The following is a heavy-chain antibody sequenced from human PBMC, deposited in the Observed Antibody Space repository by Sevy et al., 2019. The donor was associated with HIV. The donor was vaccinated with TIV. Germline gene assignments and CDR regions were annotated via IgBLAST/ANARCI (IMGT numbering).Heavy chain of an antibody. CDR3: ARDADGVNFDWLPFI. V-gene: IGHV3-33*01. Sequence: GGSLRLSCAASGFTFNNYGMHWVRQAPGKGLEWEAVIWYDGSNKYYADSVKGRFTISRDNSKNMLYLQMNSLRAEDTAVYYCARDADGVNFDWLPFIWGQGTLVTVSS. CDR2: IWYDGSNK. CDR1: GFTFNNYG. D-gene: IGHD3-9*01. J-gene: IGHJ4*02.